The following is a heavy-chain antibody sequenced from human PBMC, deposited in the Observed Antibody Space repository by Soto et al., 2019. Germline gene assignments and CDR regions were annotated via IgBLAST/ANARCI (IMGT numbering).Heavy chain of an antibody. CDR1: GGSFSGYY. CDR2: INHSGST. D-gene: IGHD6-19*01. Sequence: QVQLQQWGAGLLKPSETLSLTCAVYGGSFSGYYWSWIRQPPGKGLEWIGEINHSGSTNYNPSLKSRVTISVDTSKNQFSLKLSSVTAADTAVYYCARWGSGWYYFDYWGQGTPVTVSS. CDR3: ARWGSGWYYFDY. J-gene: IGHJ4*02. V-gene: IGHV4-34*01.